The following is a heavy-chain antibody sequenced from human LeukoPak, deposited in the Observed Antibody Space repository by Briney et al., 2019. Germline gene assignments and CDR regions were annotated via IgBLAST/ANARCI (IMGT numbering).Heavy chain of an antibody. CDR2: ISGSGGST. V-gene: IGHV3-23*01. CDR1: GFTFSSDA. J-gene: IGHJ4*02. CDR3: AKGRGSGTYTGDY. D-gene: IGHD3-10*01. Sequence: GGSLRLSCAASGFTFSSDAMNWVRQAPGKGLEWVSAISGSGGSTFYADSVKGRFTISRDNSKNTLYLQINSLRAEDTAVYYCAKGRGSGTYTGDYWGQGTLVTVSS.